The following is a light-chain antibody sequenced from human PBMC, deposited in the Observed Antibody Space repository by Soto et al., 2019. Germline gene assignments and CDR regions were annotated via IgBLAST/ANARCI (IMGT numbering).Light chain of an antibody. Sequence: DIVLTQSPATLSFSPGERATLSCRASQSISTYLSWYQQKPGQAPRLLIYDAFRRATGIPARFSGSGSGTDFTLTISSLEPEDFAVYYCQQRRNWPPLTFGGGTKVEIK. J-gene: IGKJ4*01. V-gene: IGKV3-11*01. CDR2: DAF. CDR1: QSISTY. CDR3: QQRRNWPPLT.